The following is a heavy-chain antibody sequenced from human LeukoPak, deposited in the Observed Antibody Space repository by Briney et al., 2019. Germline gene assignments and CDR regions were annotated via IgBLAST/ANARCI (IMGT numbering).Heavy chain of an antibody. CDR3: TRDIVVVVAAIYYFDY. CDR1: GFSFSTFA. J-gene: IGHJ4*02. D-gene: IGHD2-15*01. Sequence: GGSLRLSCAASGFSFSTFAMTWVRQAPGKGLEWVGFIRSKAYGGTTEYAASVKGRFTISRDDSKSIAYLQMNSLKTEDTAVYYCTRDIVVVVAAIYYFDYWGQGTLVTVSS. CDR2: IRSKAYGGTT. V-gene: IGHV3-49*04.